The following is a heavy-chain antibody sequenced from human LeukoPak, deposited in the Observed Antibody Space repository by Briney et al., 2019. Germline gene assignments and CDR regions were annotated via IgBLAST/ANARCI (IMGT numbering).Heavy chain of an antibody. CDR3: ARGVEGYCSGGSCYSYYYYMDV. CDR1: GGSISSYY. V-gene: IGHV4-59*01. J-gene: IGHJ6*03. D-gene: IGHD2-15*01. Sequence: SETLSLTCTVSGGSISSYYWSWTRQPPGKGLEWIGYIYYSGSTNYNPSLKSRVTISVDTSKNQFSLKLSSVTAADTAVYYCARGVEGYCSGGSCYSYYYYMDVWGKGTTVTVSS. CDR2: IYYSGST.